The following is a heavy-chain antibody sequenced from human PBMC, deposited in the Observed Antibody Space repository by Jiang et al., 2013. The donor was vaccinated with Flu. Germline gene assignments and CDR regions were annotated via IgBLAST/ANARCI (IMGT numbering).Heavy chain of an antibody. CDR1: GGSISSYY. V-gene: IGHV4-59*08. J-gene: IGHJ4*02. Sequence: LLKPSETLSLTCTVSGGSISSYYWSWIRQPPGKGLEWIGYIYYSGSTNYNPSLKSRVTISVDTSKNQFSLKLSSVTAADTAVYYCARSEPFYKSSGWTPGIWYFDYWGQGTLVTVSS. CDR3: ARSEPFYKSSGWTPGIWYFDY. D-gene: IGHD6-19*01. CDR2: IYYSGST.